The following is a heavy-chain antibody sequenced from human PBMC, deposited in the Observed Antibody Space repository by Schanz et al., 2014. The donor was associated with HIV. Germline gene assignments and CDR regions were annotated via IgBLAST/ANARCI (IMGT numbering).Heavy chain of an antibody. V-gene: IGHV3-33*08. CDR3: ARDGARTSHWGF. CDR2: IWSDGNNK. CDR1: GFSFSDFA. J-gene: IGHJ4*02. Sequence: QGQLVESGGGVVQPGRSLRLSCAASGFSFSDFALHWVRQAPGRGLEWLAVIWSDGNNKYYGDSVKGRFTISRDNSKNTLYLQMNSLGVEDTAVYFCARDGARTSHWGFWGQGTLVTVSS. D-gene: IGHD2-2*01.